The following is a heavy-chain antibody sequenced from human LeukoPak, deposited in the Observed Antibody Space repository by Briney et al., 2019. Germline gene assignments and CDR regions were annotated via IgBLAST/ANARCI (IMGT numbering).Heavy chain of an antibody. CDR1: GGSISSTNW. J-gene: IGHJ4*02. CDR3: AREFGYYDSSGYYVALFDY. CDR2: IYRSGTT. V-gene: IGHV4-4*02. Sequence: SETLSLTCAVSGGSISSTNWSSWVRQPPGKGLEWIGEIYRSGTTNYKPSLKSRATISLDKSRNHFSLKLTSVTAADSAVYYCAREFGYYDSSGYYVALFDYWGQGTLVTVSS. D-gene: IGHD3-22*01.